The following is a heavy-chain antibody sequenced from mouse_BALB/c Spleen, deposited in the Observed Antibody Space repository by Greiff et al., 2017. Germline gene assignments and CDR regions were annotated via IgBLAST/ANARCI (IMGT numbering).Heavy chain of an antibody. D-gene: IGHD2-4*01. J-gene: IGHJ3*01. V-gene: IGHV5-6-2*01. Sequence: EVHLVESGGGLVKLGGSLKLSCAASGFTFSSYYMSWVRQTPEKRLELVAAINSNGGSTYYPDTVKGRFTISRDNAKNTLYLQMSSLKSEDTALYYCARLLYDYGDVLFAYWGQGTLVTVSA. CDR2: INSNGGST. CDR3: ARLLYDYGDVLFAY. CDR1: GFTFSSYY.